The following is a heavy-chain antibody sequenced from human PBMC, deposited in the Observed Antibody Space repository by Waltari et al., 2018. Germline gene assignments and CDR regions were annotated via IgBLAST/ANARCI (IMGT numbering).Heavy chain of an antibody. CDR1: GGSFSSGSYY. CDR2: IYTSGST. J-gene: IGHJ6*03. Sequence: QVQLQESGPGLVKPSQTLSLTCTVSGGSFSSGSYYWSWIRQPAGKGLEWIGRIYTSGSTNYNPSPKSRVTISVDTSKNQFSLKLSSVTAADTAVYYCASSRVVVPAAITVYYYYMDVWGKGTTVTVSS. D-gene: IGHD2-2*02. V-gene: IGHV4-61*02. CDR3: ASSRVVVPAAITVYYYYMDV.